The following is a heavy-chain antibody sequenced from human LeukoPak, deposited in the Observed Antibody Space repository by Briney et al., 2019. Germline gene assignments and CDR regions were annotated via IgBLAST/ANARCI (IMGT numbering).Heavy chain of an antibody. CDR3: ARQSSTWYYFDY. V-gene: IGHV4-59*01. J-gene: IGHJ4*02. CDR1: GGSISSYY. Sequence: SETLSLTCTVSGGSISSYYWSWIRQPPGTGLEWIGYIYYSGSTNYNPSLKSRVTISVDTSKNQFSLKLSSVTAADTAVYYCARQSSTWYYFDYWGQGTLVTVSS. CDR2: IYYSGST. D-gene: IGHD6-13*01.